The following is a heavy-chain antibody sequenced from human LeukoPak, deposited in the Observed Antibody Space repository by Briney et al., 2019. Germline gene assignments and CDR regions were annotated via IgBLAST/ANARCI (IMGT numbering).Heavy chain of an antibody. CDR3: ARDHDSSGYYYGIDY. J-gene: IGHJ4*02. CDR2: ISSSSSYI. CDR1: GFTFSSYS. Sequence: GGSLRLSCAASGFTFSSYSMNWVRQAPGKGLEWVSSISSSSSYIYYADSVKGRFTISRDNAKNSLYLQMNSLRAEDTAVYYCARDHDSSGYYYGIDYWGQGTLVTVSS. D-gene: IGHD3-22*01. V-gene: IGHV3-21*01.